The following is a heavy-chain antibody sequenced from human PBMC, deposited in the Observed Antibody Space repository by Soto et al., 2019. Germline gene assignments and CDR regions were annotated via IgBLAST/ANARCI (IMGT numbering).Heavy chain of an antibody. Sequence: SETLSLTCTVSGGSISSSSYYWGWIRQPPGKGLEWIGSIYYSGSTYYNPSLKSRVTISVDTSKNQFSLKLSSVTAADTAVYYCARRVADSSGYHFGSNWFDPWGQGTLVTVSS. D-gene: IGHD3-22*01. CDR1: GGSISSSSYY. CDR3: ARRVADSSGYHFGSNWFDP. V-gene: IGHV4-39*01. CDR2: IYYSGST. J-gene: IGHJ5*02.